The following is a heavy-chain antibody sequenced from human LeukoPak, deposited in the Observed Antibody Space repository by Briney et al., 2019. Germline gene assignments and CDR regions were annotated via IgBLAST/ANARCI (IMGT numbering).Heavy chain of an antibody. J-gene: IGHJ5*02. D-gene: IGHD5-12*01. CDR1: GYTFTSYN. V-gene: IGHV1-8*01. CDR3: AIGIGGYDR. CDR2: MNPNSGNT. Sequence: GASEKVSCKASGYTFTSYNIKWGRQATGQRLEWMGWMNPNSGNTGYAQKFQGRVTMTRNTSISTAYMELSSLRSEDPAVYYCAIGIGGYDRWGQGTLVTVSS.